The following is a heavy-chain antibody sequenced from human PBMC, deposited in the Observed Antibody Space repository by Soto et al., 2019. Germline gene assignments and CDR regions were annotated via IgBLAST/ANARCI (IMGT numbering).Heavy chain of an antibody. CDR1: GFTFSSYA. Sequence: GGSLRLSCAASGFTFSSYAMHWVRQAPGKGLEWVAVISYDGSNKYYADSVKGRFTISRDNSKNTLYLQMNSLRAEDTAVYYFARESITIFGVVIHFDYYYGMDVWGQGTTVTVSS. CDR3: ARESITIFGVVIHFDYYYGMDV. D-gene: IGHD3-3*01. J-gene: IGHJ6*02. V-gene: IGHV3-30-3*01. CDR2: ISYDGSNK.